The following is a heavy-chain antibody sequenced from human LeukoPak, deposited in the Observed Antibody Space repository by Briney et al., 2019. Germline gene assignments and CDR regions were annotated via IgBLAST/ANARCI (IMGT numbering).Heavy chain of an antibody. J-gene: IGHJ4*02. CDR2: ISAYNGNT. CDR3: ARVFALYSSSWSNFDY. CDR1: GYTFTSYG. Sequence: GASVKVSCKASGYTFTSYGISWVRQAPGQGLEWMGWISAYNGNTNYAQKLQGRVTMTTDTSTSTAYMELRSLRSDDTAVYYCARVFALYSSSWSNFDYWGQGTLVTVSS. D-gene: IGHD6-13*01. V-gene: IGHV1-18*01.